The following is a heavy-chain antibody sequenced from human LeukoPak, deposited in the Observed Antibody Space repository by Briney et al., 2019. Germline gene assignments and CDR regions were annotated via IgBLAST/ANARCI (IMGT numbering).Heavy chain of an antibody. CDR2: IYTSGYT. CDR3: ARGPLTMTRGFDP. V-gene: IGHV4-4*07. Sequence: SETLSLTCTVSGDSLSSSYWSWVRQPAGKGLEWIGRIYTSGYTNYNPSLKGRVTMSVDTSKNQFSLKLTSVTDADTAVYYCARGPLTMTRGFDPWGQGTLVTVSS. D-gene: IGHD4-17*01. CDR1: GDSLSSSY. J-gene: IGHJ5*02.